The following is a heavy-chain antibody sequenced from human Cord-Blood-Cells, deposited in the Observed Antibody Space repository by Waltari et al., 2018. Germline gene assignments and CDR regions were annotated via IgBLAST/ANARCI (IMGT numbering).Heavy chain of an antibody. J-gene: IGHJ4*02. CDR2: IYYSGST. V-gene: IGHV4-59*01. Sequence: QVQLQDSGPGLVKPSETLSLTCTVSGGSISSYYWTWIRQPPGKGLEWIGYIYYSGSTNYNPSLKSRVTISLDTSKNQFSLKLSSVTAADTAVYYCARQGPSYGDYDYWGQGTLVTVSS. CDR1: GGSISSYY. CDR3: ARQGPSYGDYDY. D-gene: IGHD4-17*01.